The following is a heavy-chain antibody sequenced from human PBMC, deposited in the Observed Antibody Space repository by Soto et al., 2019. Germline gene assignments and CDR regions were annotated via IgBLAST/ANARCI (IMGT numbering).Heavy chain of an antibody. J-gene: IGHJ4*02. CDR2: ISWNSGSI. CDR3: ARSYGSGSYADS. D-gene: IGHD3-10*01. CDR1: GFTFDDYA. Sequence: PGGSLRLSCAASGFTFDDYAMHWVRQAPGKGLEWVSGISWNSGSIGYADSVKGRFTISRNNAKNSLYLQMHSLRAEDTALYYCARSYGSGSYADSWGQGTXVTVSS. V-gene: IGHV3-9*01.